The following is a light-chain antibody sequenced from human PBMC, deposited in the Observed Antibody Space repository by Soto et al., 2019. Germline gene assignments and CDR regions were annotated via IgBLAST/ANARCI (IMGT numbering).Light chain of an antibody. J-gene: IGKJ2*01. CDR1: QSVSSSY. Sequence: EIVLTQSPGTLSLSPGERATLSCRASQSVSSSYLAWYQQKPGQAPRLLIYGASSRATGIPDRFSSSGSGTDFTLTISRLEPENFAVYYCHQYGSLYTFGQGTKVEIK. CDR2: GAS. CDR3: HQYGSLYT. V-gene: IGKV3-20*01.